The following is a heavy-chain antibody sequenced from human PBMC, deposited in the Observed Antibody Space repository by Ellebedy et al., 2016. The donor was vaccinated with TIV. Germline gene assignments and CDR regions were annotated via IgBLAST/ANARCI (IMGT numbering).Heavy chain of an antibody. CDR3: ARGGGYSYGTIDY. CDR1: GGSISSYY. J-gene: IGHJ4*02. V-gene: IGHV4-59*12. D-gene: IGHD5-18*01. CDR2: ISYSGST. Sequence: MPSETLSLTCTVSGGSISSYYWSWIRQPPGKGLEWIGYISYSGSTNYNPSLKSRVTISVDTSKNQFSLKLSSVTAADTAVYYCARGGGYSYGTIDYWGQGTLVTVSS.